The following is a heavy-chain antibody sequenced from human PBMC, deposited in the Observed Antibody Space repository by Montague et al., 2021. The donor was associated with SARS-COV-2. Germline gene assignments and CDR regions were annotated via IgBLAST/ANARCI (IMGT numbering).Heavy chain of an antibody. CDR1: GWSFSPYY. V-gene: IGHV4-34*01. CDR3: ARLGDGIVPSPILGLGPYYSFYYMDV. Sequence: SETLSLTCAVSGWSFSPYYLSWIRPPPGKALEWIGEISQGGNTKYNPSLQSRVSISLDTSRNQFSLNVSSVTAADTAIYYCARLGDGIVPSPILGLGPYYSFYYMDVWGKGTTVTVS. D-gene: IGHD2-2*02. CDR2: ISQGGNT. J-gene: IGHJ6*03.